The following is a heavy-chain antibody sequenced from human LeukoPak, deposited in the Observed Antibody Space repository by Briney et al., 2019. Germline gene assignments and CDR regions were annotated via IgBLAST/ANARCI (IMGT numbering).Heavy chain of an antibody. Sequence: SETLSLTCTVSGGSISSSSYYWGWIRQPPGKGLEWIGSIYYSGSTYYNPSLKSRVTISVDTSKNQFSLKLSSVTAADTALYYCAGRYCSGGSCYLDAFDMWGQGTMVSVSS. CDR3: AGRYCSGGSCYLDAFDM. CDR1: GGSISSSSYY. CDR2: IYYSGST. V-gene: IGHV4-39*07. J-gene: IGHJ3*02. D-gene: IGHD2-15*01.